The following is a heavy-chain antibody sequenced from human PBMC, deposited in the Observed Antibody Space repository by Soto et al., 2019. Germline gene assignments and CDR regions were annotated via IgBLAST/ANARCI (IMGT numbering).Heavy chain of an antibody. CDR2: IIPILGIA. V-gene: IGHV1-69*02. J-gene: IGHJ4*02. CDR3: ARPPRGSGSYQRDY. Sequence: QVQLVQSGAEVKKPGSSVKVSCKASGGTFSSYTISWVRQAPGQGLEWMGRIIPILGIANYAQKFQGRVTITADKSTSTAYMELSSLRSEDTAVYYCARPPRGSGSYQRDYWGQGTLVTVSS. D-gene: IGHD3-10*01. CDR1: GGTFSSYT.